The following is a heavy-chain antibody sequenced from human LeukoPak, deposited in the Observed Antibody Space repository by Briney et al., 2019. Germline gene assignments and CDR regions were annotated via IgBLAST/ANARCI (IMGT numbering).Heavy chain of an antibody. J-gene: IGHJ4*02. V-gene: IGHV3-74*01. CDR3: ASGRYCSGGSCYPRSH. Sequence: GGSLRLSCAASGFTFSSYWMHWVRQAPGKGLVWVSRINSDGSSTIHADSVKGRFTISRDNAKNTLYLQMNSLRAEDTAVYYCASGRYCSGGSCYPRSHWGQGTLVTVSS. CDR1: GFTFSSYW. CDR2: INSDGSST. D-gene: IGHD2-15*01.